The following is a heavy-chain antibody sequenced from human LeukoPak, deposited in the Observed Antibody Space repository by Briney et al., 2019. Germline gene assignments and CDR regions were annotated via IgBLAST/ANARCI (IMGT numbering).Heavy chain of an antibody. CDR2: IYHTGST. CDR3: ARSGDGYNPSS. Sequence: SETLSLTCAVSGYFISSGYYWGWIRQPPGKGLEWIGSIYHTGSTYYNPSLKSRVTISVDTSKNQFSLKLSSVTAADTAVYYCARSGDGYNPSSWGQGTLVTVSS. CDR1: GYFISSGYY. V-gene: IGHV4-38-2*01. J-gene: IGHJ5*02. D-gene: IGHD5-24*01.